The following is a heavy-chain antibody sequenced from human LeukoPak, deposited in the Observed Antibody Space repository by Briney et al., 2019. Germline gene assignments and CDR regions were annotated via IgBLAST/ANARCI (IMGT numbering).Heavy chain of an antibody. CDR2: IRDSGGIT. J-gene: IGHJ4*02. D-gene: IGHD2-21*01. CDR1: GFTFTTFS. Sequence: GGSLRLSCAASGFTFTTFSMSWVRQASGKGLEWVSTIRDSGGITDYADSVKGRFTISRDNSKNTLYLQMNSLRAEDTALYYCARDFFPIVDSTWYEIGYWGQGTLVTVSS. CDR3: ARDFFPIVDSTWYEIGY. V-gene: IGHV3-23*01.